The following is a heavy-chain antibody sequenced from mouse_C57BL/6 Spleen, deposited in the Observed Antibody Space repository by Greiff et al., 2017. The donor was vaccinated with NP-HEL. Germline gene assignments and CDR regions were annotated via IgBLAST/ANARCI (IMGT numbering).Heavy chain of an antibody. Sequence: VQLQQSGAELVRPGSSVKLSCKASGYTFTSYWMDWVKQRPGQGLEWIGNIYPSDSETHYNQKFKDKATLTVDKSSSTAYMQLSSLTSEDSAVYYCARRDYEGAGLAYWGQGTLVTVSA. V-gene: IGHV1-61*01. CDR2: IYPSDSET. CDR3: ARRDYEGAGLAY. CDR1: GYTFTSYW. J-gene: IGHJ3*01. D-gene: IGHD2-4*01.